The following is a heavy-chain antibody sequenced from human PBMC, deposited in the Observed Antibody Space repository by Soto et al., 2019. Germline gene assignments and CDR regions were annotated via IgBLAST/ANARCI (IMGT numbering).Heavy chain of an antibody. Sequence: GGSLRLSFSTSGLTFPDHGMSWVRQAPGKSLDWVGFMRSSRDGATTEYAASVKGRFFISSDDSKSIAFFHLNNLETEDTAVYYCTRQPTRCSGGSCYPGEAWGKGTPASVAS. J-gene: IGHJ5*02. V-gene: IGHV3-49*04. CDR1: GLTFPDHG. CDR3: TRQPTRCSGGSCYPGEA. D-gene: IGHD2-15*01. CDR2: MRSSRDGATT.